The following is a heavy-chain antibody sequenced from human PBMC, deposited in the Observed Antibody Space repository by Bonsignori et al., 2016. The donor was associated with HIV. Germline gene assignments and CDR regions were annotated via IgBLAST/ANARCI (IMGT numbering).Heavy chain of an antibody. J-gene: IGHJ4*02. CDR3: ARDRGPEGMDY. V-gene: IGHV4-38-2*02. Sequence: QVHLQESGPGLVRPSETLSLTCAASGYSISRGYYWVWIRQPPGKGLEWIGSIYYSGSVQYNPSLKSRVTISLDTSKNHFSLKLTSVTAADTAVYYCARDRGPEGMDYWGQGTLVTVSX. CDR1: GYSISRGYY. D-gene: IGHD3-10*01. CDR2: IYYSGSV.